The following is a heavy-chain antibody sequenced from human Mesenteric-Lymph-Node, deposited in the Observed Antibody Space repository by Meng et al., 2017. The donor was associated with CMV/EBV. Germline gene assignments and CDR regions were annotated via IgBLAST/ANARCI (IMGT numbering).Heavy chain of an antibody. V-gene: IGHV3-33*01. Sequence: FPFSSYDMHWVRQAPGKGLEWVAVIWYDGSNKYYADSVKGRFTISRDNSKNTLYLQMNSLRAEDTAVYYCARDLGPTLWFGESYLDYWGQGTLVTVSS. J-gene: IGHJ4*02. D-gene: IGHD3-10*01. CDR1: FPFSSYD. CDR2: IWYDGSNK. CDR3: ARDLGPTLWFGESYLDY.